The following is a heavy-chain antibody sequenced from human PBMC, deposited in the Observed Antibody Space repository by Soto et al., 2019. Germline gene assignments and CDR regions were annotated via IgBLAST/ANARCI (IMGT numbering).Heavy chain of an antibody. V-gene: IGHV3-23*01. CDR3: AKGDWDYIAGHFDY. CDR2: ISGTAGNT. J-gene: IGHJ4*02. D-gene: IGHD1-7*01. Sequence: AGSLRLSCAASGFTFTSCAMSWVRQAPGKGLEWVSAISGTAGNTHHADSVKGRFTISRDISKNTLYLQMNSLRAEDTAVYYCAKGDWDYIAGHFDYWGQGTLVTVSS. CDR1: GFTFTSCA.